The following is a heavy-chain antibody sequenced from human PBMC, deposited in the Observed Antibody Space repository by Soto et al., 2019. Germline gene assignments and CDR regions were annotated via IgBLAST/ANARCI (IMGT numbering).Heavy chain of an antibody. V-gene: IGHV1-2*02. CDR3: ARGYYSSSWRVFDY. CDR1: GYTFSVYF. J-gene: IGHJ4*02. Sequence: QVQLVQSGADVKKPGASVKVSCKTSGYTFSVYFMHWLRQAPGQGLEWMGWMNPNSGGTDYAQNFQGRVSMTWDTSISTASMGLSRLRSDDTAIYYCARGYYSSSWRVFDYWGQGTLVTVSS. CDR2: MNPNSGGT. D-gene: IGHD6-13*01.